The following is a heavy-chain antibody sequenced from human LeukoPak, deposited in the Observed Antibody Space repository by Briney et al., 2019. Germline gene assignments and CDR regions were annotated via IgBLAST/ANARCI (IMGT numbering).Heavy chain of an antibody. D-gene: IGHD2-15*01. J-gene: IGHJ5*02. V-gene: IGHV4-59*01. CDR1: GGSISSYY. CDR2: IYYSGST. Sequence: SETLSLTCTVSGGSISSYYWSWIRQPPGKGLEWIGYIYYSGSTNYNPSLKSRVTISVDTSKNQFSLKLSSVTAADTAVYYCARSIVVVVAATKRVWFDPWGQGTLVTVSS. CDR3: ARSIVVVVAATKRVWFDP.